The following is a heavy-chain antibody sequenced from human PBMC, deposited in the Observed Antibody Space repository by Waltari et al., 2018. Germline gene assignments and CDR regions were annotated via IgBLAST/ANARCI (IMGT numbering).Heavy chain of an antibody. CDR2: INHSGST. CDR3: ARVGDYGDYVLDY. V-gene: IGHV4-34*01. Sequence: QVQLQQWGAGLLKPSETLSLTCAVYGGSFSGYYWSWVRQPPGKGVEWIGEINHSGSTTYTPSLKRRVTISVDTSKNQFSLMLNSVTAADTAVYYCARVGDYGDYVLDYWGQGTLVTVSS. J-gene: IGHJ4*02. CDR1: GGSFSGYY. D-gene: IGHD4-17*01.